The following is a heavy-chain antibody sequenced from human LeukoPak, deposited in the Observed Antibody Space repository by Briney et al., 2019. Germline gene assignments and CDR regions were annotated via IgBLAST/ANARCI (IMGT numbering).Heavy chain of an antibody. Sequence: SQTLSLTCAVSGGSISSGGYSWSGIRQPPGKGLEWIGYIYHSGSTYYNPSLKSRVTISVDRSKNQFSLKLSSVTAADTAVYYCARLGSGSYPPFDYWGQGTLVTVSS. V-gene: IGHV4-30-2*02. CDR2: IYHSGST. CDR3: ARLGSGSYPPFDY. CDR1: GGSISSGGYS. J-gene: IGHJ4*02. D-gene: IGHD1-26*01.